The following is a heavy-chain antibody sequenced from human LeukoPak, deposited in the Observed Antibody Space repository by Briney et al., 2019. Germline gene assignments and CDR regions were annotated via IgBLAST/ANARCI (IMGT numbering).Heavy chain of an antibody. D-gene: IGHD3-22*01. V-gene: IGHV1-2*02. CDR2: INPNSGGT. J-gene: IGHJ4*02. CDR1: GYTFTSYG. Sequence: ASVKVSCKASGYTFTSYGISWVRQAPGQGLEWMGWINPNSGGTNYAQKFQGRVTMTRDTSINTAYMELSRLSSDDTAVYYCARDERYDSSGYPFDNWGQGTLATVSS. CDR3: ARDERYDSSGYPFDN.